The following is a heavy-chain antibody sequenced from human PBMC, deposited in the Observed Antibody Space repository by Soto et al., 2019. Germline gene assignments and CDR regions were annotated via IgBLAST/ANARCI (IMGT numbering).Heavy chain of an antibody. CDR2: INPNSGGT. Sequence: ASVKGSCKASGYTFTGYYMHWVRQVPGQGLERMGWINPNSGGTNYAQKFQGWVTMTRDTSISTAYMELSRLRSDDTAVYYFASVLVEPEYYYRMDVWGQATTVTVSS. V-gene: IGHV1-2*04. J-gene: IGHJ6*02. CDR1: GYTFTGYY. D-gene: IGHD1-1*01. CDR3: ASVLVEPEYYYRMDV.